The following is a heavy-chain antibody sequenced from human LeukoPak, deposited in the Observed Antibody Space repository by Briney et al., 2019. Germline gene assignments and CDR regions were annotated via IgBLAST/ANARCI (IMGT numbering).Heavy chain of an antibody. Sequence: SQTLPLTCTVSGVSISSSSYYWGWIRQPPGKGLEWIGSIYYSGSTHYNPSLKSRVTISVDTSKSQLSLRLSSVTAADSAVYYCARSEQWLERFDYWGQGTLVTVSS. D-gene: IGHD6-19*01. CDR3: ARSEQWLERFDY. J-gene: IGHJ4*02. CDR1: GVSISSSSYY. CDR2: IYYSGST. V-gene: IGHV4-39*01.